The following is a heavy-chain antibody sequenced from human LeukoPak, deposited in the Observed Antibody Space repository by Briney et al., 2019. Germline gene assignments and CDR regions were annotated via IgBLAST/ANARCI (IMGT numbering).Heavy chain of an antibody. CDR3: ARLYPPLRSGRGERFDY. CDR1: GGSFSGYY. Sequence: SETLSLTCAVYGGSFSGYYWSWIRQPPGKGLEWIGEINHSGSTNYNPSLKSRVTISVDTSKNQFSLKLSSVTAADTAVYYCARLYPPLRSGRGERFDYWGQGTLVTVSS. D-gene: IGHD3-10*01. CDR2: INHSGST. J-gene: IGHJ4*02. V-gene: IGHV4-34*01.